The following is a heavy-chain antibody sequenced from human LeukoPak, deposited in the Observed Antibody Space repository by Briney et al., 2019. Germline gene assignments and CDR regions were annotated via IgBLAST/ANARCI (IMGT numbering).Heavy chain of an antibody. V-gene: IGHV4-59*01. CDR2: IYYSGST. J-gene: IGHJ6*04. CDR3: ARTAVDGTFFPDV. D-gene: IGHD6-19*01. CDR1: GGTISSYY. Sequence: SETLSLTCTVSGGTISSYYWSWIRQPPGKGLEWIGYIYYSGSTNYNPSLKSRVTISVDTSKNQFSLKLSSVTAADTAVYYCARTAVDGTFFPDVWGKGTTVTVSS.